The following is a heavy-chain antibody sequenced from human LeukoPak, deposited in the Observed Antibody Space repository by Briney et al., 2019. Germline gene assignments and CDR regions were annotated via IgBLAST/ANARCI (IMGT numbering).Heavy chain of an antibody. CDR1: GGSMSSYY. Sequence: SETLSLTCSVSGGSMSSYYWSWIRQPAGKGLEWIGRIDTSGSTNYNPSLKSRVTMSVDTSKNQFSLKLSPVTAADTAVYYCARDLSYYDSSGFYYYVFDIWGQGTMVTVSS. CDR3: ARDLSYYDSSGFYYYVFDI. J-gene: IGHJ3*02. CDR2: IDTSGST. D-gene: IGHD3-22*01. V-gene: IGHV4-4*07.